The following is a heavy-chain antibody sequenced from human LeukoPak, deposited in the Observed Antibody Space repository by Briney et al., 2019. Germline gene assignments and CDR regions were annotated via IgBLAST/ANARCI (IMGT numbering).Heavy chain of an antibody. J-gene: IGHJ3*02. CDR2: IYTSGST. Sequence: PSETLSLTCTVSGGSISSYYWSWIRQPPGKGLEWIGRIYTSGSTYYSPSVKSRVTISLDTSRNQFSLKLNSVTAADTAVYYCAKSNGYGLVDIWGQGTMVTVSS. D-gene: IGHD3-10*01. CDR1: GGSISSYY. CDR3: AKSNGYGLVDI. V-gene: IGHV4-4*07.